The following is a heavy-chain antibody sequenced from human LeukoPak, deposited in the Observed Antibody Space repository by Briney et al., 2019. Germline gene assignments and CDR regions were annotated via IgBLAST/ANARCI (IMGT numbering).Heavy chain of an antibody. CDR1: GYSISSGCY. V-gene: IGHV4-38-2*02. J-gene: IGHJ3*02. CDR2: IYHSGST. CDR3: ARALLGTVAAIGAFDI. Sequence: SETLSLTCTVSGYSISSGCYWGWIRQPPGKGLEWIGSIYHSGSTYYNPSLKSRVTISVDTSKNQFSLKLSSVTAADTAVYYCARALLGTVAAIGAFDIWGQGTMVTVSS. D-gene: IGHD2-15*01.